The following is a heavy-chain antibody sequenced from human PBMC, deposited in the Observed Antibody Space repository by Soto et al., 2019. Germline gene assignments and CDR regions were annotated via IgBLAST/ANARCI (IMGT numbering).Heavy chain of an antibody. V-gene: IGHV4-59*08. J-gene: IGHJ3*02. CDR2: IFYSGST. D-gene: IGHD3-3*01. CDR3: ARSIWSGYLTAFDI. Sequence: QVQLQESGPGLVKPSETLSLTCTVSSGSISRYYWSWIRQPPGKGLEFIGYIFYSGSTNYNPSLMFRVTISVDTSKTQFSLNLISVTAADTAVYYCARSIWSGYLTAFDIWGQGTLVTGSS. CDR1: SGSISRYY.